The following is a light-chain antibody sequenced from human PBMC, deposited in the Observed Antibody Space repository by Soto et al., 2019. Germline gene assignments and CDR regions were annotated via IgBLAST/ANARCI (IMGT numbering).Light chain of an antibody. CDR1: SSNIGSNY. CDR3: AAWDDRLSGRYV. Sequence: QSVLTQPPSASGTPGHRVTISCSGSSSNIGSNYVYWYQQLPGTAPKLLIYRNNQRPSGVPDRFSGSKSGTSASLAISGLRSEDEADYYCAAWDDRLSGRYVFGTGTKVTVL. J-gene: IGLJ1*01. V-gene: IGLV1-47*01. CDR2: RNN.